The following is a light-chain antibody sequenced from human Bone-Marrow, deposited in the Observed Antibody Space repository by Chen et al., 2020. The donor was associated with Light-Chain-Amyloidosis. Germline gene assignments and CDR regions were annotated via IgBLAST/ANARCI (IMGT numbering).Light chain of an antibody. V-gene: IGLV2-18*02. CDR1: SSDVGSYNR. CDR3: SSYTSSSTYVV. J-gene: IGLJ2*01. CDR2: EVS. Sequence: QSALTPPPSVSGSPGQSVTIPCTGTSSDVGSYNRVSWYQQPPGTAPKLMIYEVSNRPSGVPDRFSGSKSGNTASLTISGLQAEDEADYYCSSYTSSSTYVVFGGGTKLTVL.